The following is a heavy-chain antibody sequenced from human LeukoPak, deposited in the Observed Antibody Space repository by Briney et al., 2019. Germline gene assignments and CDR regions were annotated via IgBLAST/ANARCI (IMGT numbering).Heavy chain of an antibody. D-gene: IGHD2-2*01. CDR1: GGSISSGSYY. V-gene: IGHV4-61*02. J-gene: IGHJ6*03. CDR3: AREVPGWRLIGTQRQAYYYMDV. Sequence: SETLSLTCTVSGGSISSGSYYWSWIRQPAGKGLEWIGRIYTSGSTNYNPSLKSRVTISVDTSKNQFSLKLSSVTAADTAVYYCAREVPGWRLIGTQRQAYYYMDVWGKGTTVTISS. CDR2: IYTSGST.